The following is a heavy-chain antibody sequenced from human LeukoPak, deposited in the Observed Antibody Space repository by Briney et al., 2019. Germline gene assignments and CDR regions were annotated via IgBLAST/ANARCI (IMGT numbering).Heavy chain of an antibody. CDR1: GFTFSSYA. CDR2: ISYDGSNK. V-gene: IGHV3-30-3*01. Sequence: GGSLRLSCAASGFTFSSYAMHWVRQAPGKGLEWVAVISYDGSNKYYADSVKGRFTISRDNSKNTLYLQMNSLRAEDTAVYYCASTPGISGSYYPSLDYWGQGTLVTVSS. D-gene: IGHD1-26*01. CDR3: ASTPGISGSYYPSLDY. J-gene: IGHJ4*02.